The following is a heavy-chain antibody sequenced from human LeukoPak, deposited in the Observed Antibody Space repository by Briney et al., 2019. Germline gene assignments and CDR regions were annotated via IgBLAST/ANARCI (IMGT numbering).Heavy chain of an antibody. V-gene: IGHV1-69*13. CDR3: ARSPMGYYDSSGYYNFDY. J-gene: IGHJ4*02. CDR2: IIPIFGTA. CDR1: GGTFSSYA. D-gene: IGHD3-22*01. Sequence: ASVTVSCKASGGTFSSYAISWVRQAPGQGLEWMGGIIPIFGTANYAQKFQGRVTITADESTSTAYMELSSLRSEDTAVYYCARSPMGYYDSSGYYNFDYWGQGTLVIVSS.